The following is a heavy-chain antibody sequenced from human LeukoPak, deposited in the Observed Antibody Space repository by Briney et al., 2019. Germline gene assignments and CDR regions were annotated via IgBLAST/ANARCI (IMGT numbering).Heavy chain of an antibody. J-gene: IGHJ6*02. CDR1: GGTFSSYA. V-gene: IGHV1-18*01. CDR2: ISTYNGNT. Sequence: ASVKVSCKASGGTFSSYAISWVRQAPGQGLGWMGWISTYNGNTNYAQNLQGRVTMTSDTSTSTAYMELRSLRSDDTAVYYCARGGGGGTYYYFGMDVWGQGTTVTVSS. D-gene: IGHD2-21*01. CDR3: ARGGGGGTYYYFGMDV.